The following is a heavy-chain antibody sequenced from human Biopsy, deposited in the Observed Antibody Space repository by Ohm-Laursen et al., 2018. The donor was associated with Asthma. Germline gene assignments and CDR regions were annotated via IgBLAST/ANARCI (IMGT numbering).Heavy chain of an antibody. Sequence: SLRLSCAASGFTFRSYAMHWVRQAPGKGLEWVAVGGSYYDGGLKYYADSVNGRFTVSRDDSKNTLYLQMNSLRPDDTAVYYCARDVMEWYLPAFDFWGQGTLVTVSS. J-gene: IGHJ4*02. CDR3: ARDVMEWYLPAFDF. CDR2: GGSYYDGGLK. CDR1: GFTFRSYA. D-gene: IGHD3-3*01. V-gene: IGHV3-30-3*01.